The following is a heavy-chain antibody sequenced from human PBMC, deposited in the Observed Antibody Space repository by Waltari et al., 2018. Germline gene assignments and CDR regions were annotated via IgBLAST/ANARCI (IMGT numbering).Heavy chain of an antibody. J-gene: IGHJ1*01. V-gene: IGHV3-72*01. Sequence: EVQLVESGGGLVQPGGSLRLPCAASGFTFSNPYMDWVRQAPGKGLEWVCRVRDKANRYTTEYAASVKGRFTISRDDLKNSLFLQMNSLKTEDTTVYYCSYSGSYKHFQDWGQGTLVTVSS. CDR3: SYSGSYKHFQD. D-gene: IGHD1-26*01. CDR1: GFTFSNPY. CDR2: VRDKANRYTT.